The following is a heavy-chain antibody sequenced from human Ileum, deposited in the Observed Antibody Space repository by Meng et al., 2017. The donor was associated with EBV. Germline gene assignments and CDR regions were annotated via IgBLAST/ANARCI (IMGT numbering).Heavy chain of an antibody. CDR2: ICYTDYT. CDR3: AMGPDYAKTGY. CDR1: GGSISSSNYC. D-gene: IGHD4-17*01. Sequence: QLLLQESGPGRVKPSETLSLTCSVSGGSISSSNYCWGWIRQPPGKGLEWIQSICYTDYTYYNPSLKSRVTISADKSKNQFSLRLNSLTAADTAVYYCAMGPDYAKTGYWGQGTLVTVSS. V-gene: IGHV4-39*01. J-gene: IGHJ4*02.